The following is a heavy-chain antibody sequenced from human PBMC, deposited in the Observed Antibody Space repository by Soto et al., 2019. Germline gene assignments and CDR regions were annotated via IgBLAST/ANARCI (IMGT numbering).Heavy chain of an antibody. V-gene: IGHV1-8*01. Sequence: ASVKVSCKASGYSFISYDINWVRQATGQGLEWMGWMNPKSANTAYAQKFQGRVTMTRNTSINTAHMELSSLRSEDTAVYYCAKGNTIGVYHAMDVWGQGXTVTVSS. CDR3: AKGNTIGVYHAMDV. J-gene: IGHJ6*02. CDR1: GYSFISYD. CDR2: MNPKSANT.